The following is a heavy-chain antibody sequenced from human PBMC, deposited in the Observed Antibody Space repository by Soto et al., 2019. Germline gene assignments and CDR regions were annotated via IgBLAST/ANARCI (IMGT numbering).Heavy chain of an antibody. CDR3: ASGGGRILDY. Sequence: VKLQQWGAGLLKPSETLSLTCAVYGGSFSGYYWNWIRQPPGKGLEWIGEINHSGSTNYNPSLKGGFTIAVDTSKNQFSMKLSSVTAADPAVYYCASGGGRILDYWVHGTLVTVSS. J-gene: IGHJ4*01. D-gene: IGHD2-15*01. CDR2: INHSGST. CDR1: GGSFSGYY. V-gene: IGHV4-34*01.